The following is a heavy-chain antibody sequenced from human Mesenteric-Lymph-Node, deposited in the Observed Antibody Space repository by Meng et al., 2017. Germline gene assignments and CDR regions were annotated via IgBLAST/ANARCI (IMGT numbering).Heavy chain of an antibody. Sequence: GESLKISCAASGFTFSSYDMHWGRQATGKGLEWVSAIGTAGNTYYPGSVKGRFTISRENAKNSLYLQMNSLTAEDTALYYCVKNGGVGVTHHYYGMDVWGQGTMVTVSS. CDR1: GFTFSSYD. D-gene: IGHD1-26*01. J-gene: IGHJ6*02. CDR2: IGTAGNT. CDR3: VKNGGVGVTHHYYGMDV. V-gene: IGHV3-13*01.